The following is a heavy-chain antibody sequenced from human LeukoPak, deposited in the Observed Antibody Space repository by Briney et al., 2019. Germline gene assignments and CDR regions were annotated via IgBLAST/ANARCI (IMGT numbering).Heavy chain of an antibody. V-gene: IGHV4-39*01. CDR1: GGSISSSSYY. CDR3: ARLLWFGESGPVDY. Sequence: SETLSLTCTVSGGSISSSSYYWGWIRQPPGKGLEWIGSIYYSGSTYYNPSLKSRVTISVDTSKNQFSLKLSSVTAADTAVYYCARLLWFGESGPVDYWGQGTLVTVSP. J-gene: IGHJ4*02. CDR2: IYYSGST. D-gene: IGHD3-10*01.